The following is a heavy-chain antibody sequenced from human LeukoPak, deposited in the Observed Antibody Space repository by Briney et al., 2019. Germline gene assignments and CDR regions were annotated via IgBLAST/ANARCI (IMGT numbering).Heavy chain of an antibody. J-gene: IGHJ4*02. V-gene: IGHV4-4*07. CDR2: IYTSGST. Sequence: SETLSLTCTVSGGSISSYYWSWLRQPAGKGLEWIGRIYTSGSTNYNPSLKSRVTMSVDTSKNQFSLKLSSVTAADTAVYYCVGYSYGSYYFDYWGQGTLVTVSS. CDR1: GGSISSYY. CDR3: VGYSYGSYYFDY. D-gene: IGHD5-18*01.